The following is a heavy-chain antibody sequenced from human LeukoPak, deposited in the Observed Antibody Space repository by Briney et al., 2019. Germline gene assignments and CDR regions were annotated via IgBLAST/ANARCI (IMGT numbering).Heavy chain of an antibody. Sequence: GRSLRLSCAASGFTFSSYAMHWVRQAPGKGLEWVAVIWYDGSNKYYADSVKGRFTISRDNSKNTLYLQMNSLRAEDTAVYYCARDRNMVRGVSRGYNWFDPWGQGTLVTVSS. J-gene: IGHJ5*02. CDR2: IWYDGSNK. D-gene: IGHD3-10*01. CDR1: GFTFSSYA. CDR3: ARDRNMVRGVSRGYNWFDP. V-gene: IGHV3-33*08.